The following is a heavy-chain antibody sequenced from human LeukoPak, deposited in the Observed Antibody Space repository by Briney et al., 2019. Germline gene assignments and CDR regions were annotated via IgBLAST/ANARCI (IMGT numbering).Heavy chain of an antibody. Sequence: GGSLRLSCAASGFTFSSYWMSWVRQAPGKGLEWVANIKQDGSEKYYVDSVKGRFTISRDNAKNSLYQQMNSLRAEDTAVYYCARDTPDYYDSSGYMLGAFDIWGQGTMVTVSS. CDR3: ARDTPDYYDSSGYMLGAFDI. CDR2: IKQDGSEK. CDR1: GFTFSSYW. J-gene: IGHJ3*02. D-gene: IGHD3-22*01. V-gene: IGHV3-7*01.